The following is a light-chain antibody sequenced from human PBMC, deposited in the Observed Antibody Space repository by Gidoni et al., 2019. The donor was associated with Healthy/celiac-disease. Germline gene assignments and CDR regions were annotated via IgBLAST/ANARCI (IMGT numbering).Light chain of an antibody. V-gene: IGKV3-15*01. CDR3: QQYNNWLT. CDR1: QSVSSN. Sequence: DIVMTQSPATLSVSPGERATLSCRASQSVSSNLAWYQQKPGQAPRLLIYGASTRATGIPARFSGSGSGTEFTLTISSLQSEDFAVYYWQQYNNWLTFGGGTKVEIK. CDR2: GAS. J-gene: IGKJ4*01.